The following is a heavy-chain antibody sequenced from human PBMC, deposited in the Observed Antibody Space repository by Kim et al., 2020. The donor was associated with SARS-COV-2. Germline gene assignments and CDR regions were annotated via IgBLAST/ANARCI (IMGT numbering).Heavy chain of an antibody. CDR1: GFTFSNAW. J-gene: IGHJ6*02. CDR3: TTDISWFGELPYDYYYGMDV. CDR2: IKSKTDGGTT. Sequence: GGSLRLSCAASGFTFSNAWMSWVRQAPGKGLEWVGRIKSKTDGGTTDYAAPVKGRFTISRDDSKNTLYLQMNSLKTEDTAVYYCTTDISWFGELPYDYYYGMDVWGQGTTVTVSS. D-gene: IGHD3-10*01. V-gene: IGHV3-15*01.